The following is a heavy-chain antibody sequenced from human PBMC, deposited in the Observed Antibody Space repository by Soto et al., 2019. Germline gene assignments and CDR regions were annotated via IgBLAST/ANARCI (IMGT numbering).Heavy chain of an antibody. CDR1: GASICSGSYS. J-gene: IGHJ4*02. Sequence: QLQLQESGSGLVRPAQTLSLTCTVSGASICSGSYSWNWIRQPPGKGLEWIGYLHHSGDTYFNPSLRRRVIISVHRSNNQFSLKLISVTAAETAVYYCSRFPLWFGELDYWGQGALVTVSS. CDR2: LHHSGDT. CDR3: SRFPLWFGELDY. V-gene: IGHV4-30-2*01. D-gene: IGHD3-10*01.